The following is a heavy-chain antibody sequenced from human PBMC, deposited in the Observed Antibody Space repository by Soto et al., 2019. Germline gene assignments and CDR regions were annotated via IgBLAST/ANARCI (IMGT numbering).Heavy chain of an antibody. V-gene: IGHV3-30*18. CDR3: AKSSVRRVYYYYGMDV. D-gene: IGHD3-10*01. CDR2: ISYDGSNK. Sequence: GGSLRLSCAASGFTFSSYGMHWVRQAPGKGLEWVAVISYDGSNKYYADSVKGRFTISRDNSKNTLYLQMNSLRAEDTAVYYCAKSSVRRVYYYYGMDVWGQGTTVTVSS. J-gene: IGHJ6*02. CDR1: GFTFSSYG.